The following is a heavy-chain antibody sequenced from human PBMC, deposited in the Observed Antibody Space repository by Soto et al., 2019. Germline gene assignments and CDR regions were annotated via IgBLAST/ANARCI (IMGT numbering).Heavy chain of an antibody. CDR1: GYTFTSYY. J-gene: IGHJ4*02. Sequence: ASVKVSCKASGYTFTSYYMHWVRQAPGQGLEWMGIINPSGGSTSYAQKFQGRVTMTRDTSTSTVYMELSSLRSEDTDVYYCARGMGYYYDSSGYYFDYWGQGTLVTVSS. CDR3: ARGMGYYYDSSGYYFDY. D-gene: IGHD3-22*01. V-gene: IGHV1-46*01. CDR2: INPSGGST.